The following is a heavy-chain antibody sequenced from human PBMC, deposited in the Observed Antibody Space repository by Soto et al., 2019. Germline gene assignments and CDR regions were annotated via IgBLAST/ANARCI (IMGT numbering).Heavy chain of an antibody. CDR1: GFTFSSYA. J-gene: IGHJ4*02. D-gene: IGHD3-22*01. Sequence: GGSLRLSCAASGFTFSSYAMSWVRQAPGKGLEWVSAISGSGGSTYYADSVKGRFTISRDNSKNTLYLQMNSLRAEDTAVYYCAPRRGNYYDSSGFPAPLFDYWGQGTLVTVSS. CDR2: ISGSGGST. CDR3: APRRGNYYDSSGFPAPLFDY. V-gene: IGHV3-23*01.